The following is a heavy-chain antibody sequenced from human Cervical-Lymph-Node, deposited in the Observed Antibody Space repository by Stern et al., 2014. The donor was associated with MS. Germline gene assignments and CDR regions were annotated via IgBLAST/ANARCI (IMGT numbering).Heavy chain of an antibody. Sequence: VQLVESGAEVKKPGASVKVSCKASGYTFSSYGFSWVRQAPGQGLEWMGWISGYNGDTSYAEKIQGRVTMTTDTSTSTAYMELRSLRSDDTAVYFCARETPNCSGGTCYPRIDYWGQGTLVTVSS. CDR3: ARETPNCSGGTCYPRIDY. V-gene: IGHV1-18*01. CDR2: ISGYNGDT. D-gene: IGHD2-15*01. J-gene: IGHJ4*02. CDR1: GYTFSSYG.